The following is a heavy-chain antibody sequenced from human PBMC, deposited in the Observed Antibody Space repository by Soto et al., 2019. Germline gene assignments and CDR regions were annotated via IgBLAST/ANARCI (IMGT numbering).Heavy chain of an antibody. D-gene: IGHD3-16*02. J-gene: IGHJ4*02. Sequence: KTSETLSLTCTVSGGSISSSSYYWGWIRQPPGKGLEWIGSIYYSGSTYYNPSLKSRVTISVDTSKNQFSLKLSSVTAADTAVYYCARHRQDWRLGELSFPGGVSFDYWGQGTLVTVSS. CDR2: IYYSGST. CDR3: ARHRQDWRLGELSFPGGVSFDY. CDR1: GGSISSSSYY. V-gene: IGHV4-39*01.